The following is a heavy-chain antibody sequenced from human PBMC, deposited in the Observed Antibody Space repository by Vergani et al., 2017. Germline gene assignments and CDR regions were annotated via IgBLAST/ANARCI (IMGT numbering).Heavy chain of an antibody. D-gene: IGHD2-2*01. CDR1: GGTFNNCA. CDR3: ARVPPAAENYYYYGMDV. J-gene: IGHJ6*02. CDR2: IIPILGIA. V-gene: IGHV1-69*04. Sequence: QVQLVQSGAEVKKPGSSVKVSCKASGGTFNNCAISWVRQAPGQGLEWMGRIIPILGIANYAQKFQGIVTITADKSTSTAYMELSSLRSEDTAVYYCARVPPAAENYYYYGMDVWGQGTTVTVSS.